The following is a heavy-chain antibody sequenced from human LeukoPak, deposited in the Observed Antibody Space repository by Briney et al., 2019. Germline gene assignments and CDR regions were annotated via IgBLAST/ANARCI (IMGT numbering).Heavy chain of an antibody. D-gene: IGHD1-20*01. CDR2: ISAYNCNT. J-gene: IGHJ4*02. V-gene: IGHV1-18*01. Sequence: AAVKVSCKASGYTFTSYGISWVRQAPGQGLEWMGWISAYNCNTNYAQKPHGRVTMTTDTSTSTAYMELRSLRSDDTAVYYCARVNNWRELPDDYWGQGTLVTVSS. CDR3: ARVNNWRELPDDY. CDR1: GYTFTSYG.